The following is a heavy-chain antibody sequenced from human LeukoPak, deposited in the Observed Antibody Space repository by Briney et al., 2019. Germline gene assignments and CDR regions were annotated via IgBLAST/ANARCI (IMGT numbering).Heavy chain of an antibody. V-gene: IGHV4-34*01. CDR2: INHSGST. J-gene: IGHJ4*02. CDR3: ARCDGYNILDY. Sequence: PSETLSLTCAVYGRSFSGYYWSWIRQPPGKGLEWIGEINHSGSTNYNPSLKSRVTISVDTSKNQFSLKLSSVTAADTAVYYCARCDGYNILDYWGQGTLVTVSS. CDR1: GRSFSGYY. D-gene: IGHD2-21*01.